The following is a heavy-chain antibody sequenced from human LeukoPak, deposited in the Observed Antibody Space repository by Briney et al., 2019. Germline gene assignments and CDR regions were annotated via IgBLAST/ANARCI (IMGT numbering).Heavy chain of an antibody. D-gene: IGHD3-22*01. V-gene: IGHV1-69*13. J-gene: IGHJ5*02. CDR1: GGTFSSYA. CDR3: ARGLRPGSSGYYYPSYNWSDP. CDR2: IIPIFGTA. Sequence: GASVKVSCTASGGTFSSYAISWVRQAPGQGLEWMGGIIPIFGTANYAQKFQGRVTITADESTSTAYMELSSLRSEDTAVYYCARGLRPGSSGYYYPSYNWSDPWGQGTLVTVSS.